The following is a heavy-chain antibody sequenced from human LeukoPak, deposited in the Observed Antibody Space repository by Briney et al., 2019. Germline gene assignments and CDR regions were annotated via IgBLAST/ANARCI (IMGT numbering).Heavy chain of an antibody. CDR3: ARSPCGGDCYIDY. J-gene: IGHJ4*02. Sequence: SETLSLTCTVSGGSISSYYWSWIRQPPGKGLEWIGYIYYSGSINYNPSLKSRVTISVDTSKNQFSLKLSSVTAADTAVYYCARSPCGGDCYIDYWGQGTLVTVSS. V-gene: IGHV4-59*01. CDR1: GGSISSYY. D-gene: IGHD2-21*02. CDR2: IYYSGSI.